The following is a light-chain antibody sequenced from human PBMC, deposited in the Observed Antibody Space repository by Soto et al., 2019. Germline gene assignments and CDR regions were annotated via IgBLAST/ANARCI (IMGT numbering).Light chain of an antibody. Sequence: QSVLTQPPSLSAAPGQKVTISCSGGSSNIGNSYVSWYQQLPGTAPKLLIYDNNKRPSGIPDRFSGSKSGTSATLGITGLQTGDEADYYCGTWDSSLSAVVFGGGNKLTVL. V-gene: IGLV1-51*01. CDR3: GTWDSSLSAVV. J-gene: IGLJ2*01. CDR1: SSNIGNSY. CDR2: DNN.